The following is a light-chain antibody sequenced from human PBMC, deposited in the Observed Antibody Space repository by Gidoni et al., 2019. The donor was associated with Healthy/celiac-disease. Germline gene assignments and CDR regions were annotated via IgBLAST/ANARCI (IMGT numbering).Light chain of an antibody. J-gene: IGLJ1*01. CDR2: QDS. CDR1: KLGDKY. CDR3: QAWDSSTASYV. V-gene: IGLV3-1*01. Sequence: SYELPQPPSVSVSPGQTASITCFGDKLGDKYACWYQQKPGQSPVLVIYQDSKRPSGIPERFSGSNSGNTATLTISGTQAMDEADYYCQAWDSSTASYVFGTGTKVTVL.